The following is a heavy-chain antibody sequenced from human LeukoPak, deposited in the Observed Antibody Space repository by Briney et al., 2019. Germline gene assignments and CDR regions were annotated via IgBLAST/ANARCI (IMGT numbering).Heavy chain of an antibody. D-gene: IGHD6-19*01. J-gene: IGHJ4*02. Sequence: GGSLRLSCAASGFTFSSYAMHWVRRAPGKGLEYVSAISSNGGSTYYADSVKGRFTISRDNSKNTLYLQMGSLRAEDMAVYYCARGSSGWLFSEFDCWGQGTLVTVSS. CDR1: GFTFSSYA. CDR3: ARGSSGWLFSEFDC. V-gene: IGHV3-64*02. CDR2: ISSNGGST.